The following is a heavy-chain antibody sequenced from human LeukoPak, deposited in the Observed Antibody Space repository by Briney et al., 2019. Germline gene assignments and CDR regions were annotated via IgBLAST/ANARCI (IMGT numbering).Heavy chain of an antibody. V-gene: IGHV4-31*03. CDR3: ARDFKVTGYYGMDV. J-gene: IGHJ6*02. D-gene: IGHD1-14*01. Sequence: PSQTLSLTCTVSGGSISSGGYYWSWIRQHPGKGLEWIGYIYYSGSTYYNPSLKSRVTISVDTSKNQLSLKLSSVTAADTAVYYCARDFKVTGYYGMDVWGQGTTVTVSS. CDR2: IYYSGST. CDR1: GGSISSGGYY.